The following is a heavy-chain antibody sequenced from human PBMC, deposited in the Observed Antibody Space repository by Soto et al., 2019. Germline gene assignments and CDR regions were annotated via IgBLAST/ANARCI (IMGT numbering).Heavy chain of an antibody. CDR2: VYYTGIT. V-gene: IGHV4-59*01. CDR1: GGSISNYY. D-gene: IGHD1-26*01. CDR3: ARFNNPIVGPTTEFDY. Sequence: SETLSLTCTVSGGSISNYYWSWIRQPPGKGLEWIGYVYYTGITSYNSSLKSRVTLSVDTSKNQFSLKLSSVTASDTAVYYCARFNNPIVGPTTEFDYWGQGTLVTVSS. J-gene: IGHJ4*02.